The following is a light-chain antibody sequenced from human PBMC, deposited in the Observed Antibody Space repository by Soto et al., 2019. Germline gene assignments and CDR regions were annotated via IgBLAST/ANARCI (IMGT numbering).Light chain of an antibody. Sequence: IVMTQSPAILSLAPGERVTFSCGASQGVSRKLAWYQHKPGQAPRLLISGASTGATGIPARFSGSVSGTEGTITISSLKSEDGSMYYCQQYHTWPITFGGGTKVDIK. CDR2: GAS. CDR3: QQYHTWPIT. V-gene: IGKV3-15*01. J-gene: IGKJ4*01. CDR1: QGVSRK.